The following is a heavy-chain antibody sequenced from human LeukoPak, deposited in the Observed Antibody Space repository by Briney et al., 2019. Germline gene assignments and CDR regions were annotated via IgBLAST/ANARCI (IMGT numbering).Heavy chain of an antibody. CDR2: IYYSGST. D-gene: IGHD3-16*01. J-gene: IGHJ3*02. Sequence: SQTLSLTCTVSGGSISSYYWSWIRQPPGKGLEWIGYIYYSGSTYYNPSLKSRVTISVDTSKNQFSLKLSSVTAADTAVYYCARGRFGELYAFDIWGQGTMVTVSS. CDR1: GGSISSYY. CDR3: ARGRFGELYAFDI. V-gene: IGHV4-59*12.